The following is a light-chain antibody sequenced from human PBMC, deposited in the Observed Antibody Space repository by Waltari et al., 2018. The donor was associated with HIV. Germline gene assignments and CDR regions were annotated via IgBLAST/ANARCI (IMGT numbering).Light chain of an antibody. J-gene: IGLJ1*01. CDR2: RNN. CDR1: SSHIGSNY. Sequence: QSVLTQPPSASGTSGQRVTISCSGSSSHIGSNYVYWYQQLPGTAPKLLSYRNNQRPSGVPDRFSGSKSGTSASLAISGLRSEDEADYYCAAWDDSLSGRYVFGTGTKVTVL. V-gene: IGLV1-47*01. CDR3: AAWDDSLSGRYV.